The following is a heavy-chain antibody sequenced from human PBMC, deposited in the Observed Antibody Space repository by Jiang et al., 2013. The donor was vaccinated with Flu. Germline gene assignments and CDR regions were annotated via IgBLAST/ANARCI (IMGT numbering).Heavy chain of an antibody. CDR1: GGSISSGDYY. J-gene: IGHJ6*02. V-gene: IGHV4-30-4*01. CDR3: ARNRVVVVAATPYYYYGMDV. D-gene: IGHD2-15*01. CDR2: IYYSGST. Sequence: GSGLVKPSQTLSLTCTVSGGSISSGDYYWSWIRQPPGKGLEWIGYIYYSGSTYYNPSLKSRVTISVDTSKNQFSLKLSSVTAADTAVYYCARNRVVVVAATPYYYYGMDVWGQGTTVTVSS.